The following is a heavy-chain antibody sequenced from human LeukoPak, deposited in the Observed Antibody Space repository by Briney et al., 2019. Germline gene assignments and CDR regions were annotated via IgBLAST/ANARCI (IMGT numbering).Heavy chain of an antibody. CDR1: GGTFSSYA. V-gene: IGHV1-18*01. Sequence: ASVKVSCKASGGTFSSYAISWVRQAPGQGLEWMGWISAHNGNTNYAQKLQGRVTMTTDTSTSTAYMELRSLRSDDTAIYYCARKSYVWGSYRPDDALDIWGQGTMVTVSS. J-gene: IGHJ3*02. D-gene: IGHD3-16*02. CDR3: ARKSYVWGSYRPDDALDI. CDR2: ISAHNGNT.